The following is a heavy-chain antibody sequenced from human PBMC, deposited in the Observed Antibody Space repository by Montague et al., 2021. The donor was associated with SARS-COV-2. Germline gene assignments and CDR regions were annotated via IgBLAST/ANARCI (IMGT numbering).Heavy chain of an antibody. J-gene: IGHJ4*02. CDR1: GFTFSTYA. V-gene: IGHV3-30*03. CDR3: AREPKPVGYSYGYTLFEY. D-gene: IGHD5-18*01. Sequence: SLRLSCAASGFTFSTYALHWVRQAPGKGPEWVAVISYNGRNTQYGDSVKGRATISRDNSKNTLYLQVNSLRTDDTAVYYCAREPKPVGYSYGYTLFEYWGQGSLVTVSS. CDR2: ISYNGRNT.